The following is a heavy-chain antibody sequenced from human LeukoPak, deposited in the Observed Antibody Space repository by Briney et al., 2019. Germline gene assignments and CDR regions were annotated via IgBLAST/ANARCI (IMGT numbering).Heavy chain of an antibody. CDR1: GFTFSDYY. CDR3: ARDCLSGWYSYGMDV. Sequence: PGGSLRLSCAASGFTFSDYYMSWIRQAPGKGLEWVSHISSSSGYTNYADSVKGRFTISRDNAKNSLYLQMNSLRAEDTAVHYCARDCLSGWYSYGMDVWGQGTTVTVSS. D-gene: IGHD6-19*01. CDR2: ISSSSGYT. J-gene: IGHJ6*02. V-gene: IGHV3-11*05.